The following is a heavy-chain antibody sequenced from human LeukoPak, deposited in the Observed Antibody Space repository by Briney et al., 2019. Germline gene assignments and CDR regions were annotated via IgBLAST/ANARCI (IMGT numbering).Heavy chain of an antibody. CDR1: GFTFSSYA. CDR2: ISYDGSNK. CDR3: AKGWASSGWAFQH. J-gene: IGHJ1*01. V-gene: IGHV3-30*04. Sequence: GGSLRLSCAASGFTFSSYAMHWVRQAPGKGLEWVAVISYDGSNKYYADSVKGRFTISRDNSKNTLYLQMNSLRAEDTAVYYCAKGWASSGWAFQHWGQGTLVTVSS. D-gene: IGHD6-19*01.